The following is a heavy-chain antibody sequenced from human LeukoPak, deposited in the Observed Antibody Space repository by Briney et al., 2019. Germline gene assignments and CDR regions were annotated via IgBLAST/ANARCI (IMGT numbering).Heavy chain of an antibody. V-gene: IGHV1-2*02. CDR3: ARAYGSGWDYYDSSGYLDY. J-gene: IGHJ4*02. Sequence: ASVKVSCKASGYTFTGYYMHWVRQAPGQGLEWTGWINPNSGGTNYAQKFQGRVTMTRDTSISTAYMELSRLRSDDTAVYYCARAYGSGWDYYDSSGYLDYWGQGTLVTVSS. CDR1: GYTFTGYY. D-gene: IGHD3-22*01. CDR2: INPNSGGT.